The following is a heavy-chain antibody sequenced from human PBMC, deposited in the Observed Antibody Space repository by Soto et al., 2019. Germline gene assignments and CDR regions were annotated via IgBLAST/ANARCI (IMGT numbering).Heavy chain of an antibody. V-gene: IGHV3-73*02. Sequence: EVQLVESGGGLVQPGGSLKLSCAASGYTFSDTALHWVRQASGKGLEWVARVAAKNENYVTTYAASVQGRFNLSRDDSKNSAYLLMNSLKTEDTAIYYCSKYSGSSTIPAALGQGTLVTVSS. CDR2: VAAKNENYVT. CDR3: SKYSGSSTIPAA. J-gene: IGHJ5*02. D-gene: IGHD1-26*01. CDR1: GYTFSDTA.